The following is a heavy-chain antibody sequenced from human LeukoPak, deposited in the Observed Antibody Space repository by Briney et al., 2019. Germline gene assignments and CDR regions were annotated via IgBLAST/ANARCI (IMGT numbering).Heavy chain of an antibody. CDR1: GFTISSYW. CDR3: ARGIGRFDY. CDR2: IISDGRST. V-gene: IGHV3-74*01. D-gene: IGHD2-15*01. Sequence: PGGSLRLSCVASGFTISSYWTHWVRQVPGKGLVWVSHIISDGRSTNYADSVKGRFTISRDNAKNSLYLQMNSLRAEDTALYYCARGIGRFDYWGQGTLVTVSS. J-gene: IGHJ4*02.